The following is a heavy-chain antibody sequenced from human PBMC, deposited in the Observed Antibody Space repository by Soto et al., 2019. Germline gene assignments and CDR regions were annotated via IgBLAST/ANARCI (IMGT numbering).Heavy chain of an antibody. CDR2: ISWDDDK. Sequence: QITLKESGPTLVKPTQTLTLTCTFSGFSVSTSGVGVGWIRQPQGKALEWLALISWDDDKRYSPPVESRLTITRDTSKHQVGLTITNMDPVDTATYHCAHRRRATSWMPLTFDYWGQGTLVTVSS. D-gene: IGHD2-2*01. V-gene: IGHV2-5*02. J-gene: IGHJ4*02. CDR1: GFSVSTSGVG. CDR3: AHRRRATSWMPLTFDY.